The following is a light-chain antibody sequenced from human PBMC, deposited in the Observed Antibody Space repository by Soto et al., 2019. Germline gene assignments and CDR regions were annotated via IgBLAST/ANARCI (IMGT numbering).Light chain of an antibody. V-gene: IGKV4-1*01. CDR3: QQYYSTLWT. J-gene: IGKJ1*01. CDR2: WAS. Sequence: DIVMTQSPDSLAVSLGESATINCKSSQSVLYSSNNNNYLAWYQQKPGQPPKLLIYWASTRESGVPDRFSGSGSGTDFTLTISSLQAEDVAVYYCQQYYSTLWTFGQGTKVEIK. CDR1: QSVLYSSNNNNY.